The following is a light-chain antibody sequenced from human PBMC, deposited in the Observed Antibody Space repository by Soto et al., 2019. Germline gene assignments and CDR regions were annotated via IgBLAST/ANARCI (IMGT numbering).Light chain of an antibody. CDR3: QHGGT. CDR2: DAS. CDR1: QSVSNY. Sequence: EIVLTQSPATLPLSPGERATVSCRASQSVSNYLGWYQQKPGQAPRLLIYDASNRATGIPARFSGSGSGTDFTLTISSLEPEDFAVYYCQHGGTFGRGTRLEIK. J-gene: IGKJ5*01. V-gene: IGKV3-11*01.